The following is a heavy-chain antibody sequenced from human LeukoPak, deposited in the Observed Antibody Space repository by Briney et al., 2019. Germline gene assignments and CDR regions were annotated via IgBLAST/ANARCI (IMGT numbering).Heavy chain of an antibody. J-gene: IGHJ4*02. D-gene: IGHD5-18*01. CDR3: AALGYKYGYVLDH. CDR2: ISPNDGDT. Sequence: ASVKVSCKASGYTFTGYYMHWVRQAPGQGPEWMGWISPNDGDTRYSQKFQGRVTMTTDTSISTAYMELSGLTSDDTAVYCCAALGYKYGYVLDHWGQGTLVTVSS. V-gene: IGHV1-2*02. CDR1: GYTFTGYY.